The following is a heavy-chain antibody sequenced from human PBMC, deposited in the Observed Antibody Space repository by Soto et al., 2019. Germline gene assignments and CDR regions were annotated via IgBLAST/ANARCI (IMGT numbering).Heavy chain of an antibody. Sequence: GGSLRLSCAASGFTVSSNYMSWVRQAPGKGLEWVSVIYSGGSTYYADSVKGRFTISRHNSKNTLYLQMNSLRAEDTAVYYCATEGNCSSTSCYIYWGQGTLVTVSS. CDR2: IYSGGST. J-gene: IGHJ4*02. V-gene: IGHV3-53*04. CDR3: ATEGNCSSTSCYIY. CDR1: GFTVSSNY. D-gene: IGHD2-2*02.